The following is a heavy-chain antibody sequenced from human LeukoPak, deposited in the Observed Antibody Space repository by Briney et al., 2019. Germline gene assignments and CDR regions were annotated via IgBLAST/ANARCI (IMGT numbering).Heavy chain of an antibody. Sequence: PSETLSLTCTVSGDSISSGSYYWGWIRQSPGKDLEWIGSIYHSGSTHYNPSLKSRVTISVDTSKKQFSLKLSSVTAADTAVYYCARNSSGWSFDYWGQGTLVTVSS. CDR3: ARNSSGWSFDY. CDR1: GDSISSGSYY. V-gene: IGHV4-39*01. J-gene: IGHJ4*01. D-gene: IGHD6-19*01. CDR2: IYHSGST.